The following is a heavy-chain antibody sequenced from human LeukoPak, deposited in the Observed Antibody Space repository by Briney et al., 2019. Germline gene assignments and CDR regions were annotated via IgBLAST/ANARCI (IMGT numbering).Heavy chain of an antibody. J-gene: IGHJ4*02. D-gene: IGHD1-1*01. CDR3: VKGGWVHLLDY. V-gene: IGHV3-7*01. CDR2: IKHDGSDQ. Sequence: GGSLRLACAASGFTFRSYWMTWVRRAPGKGLEWVANIKHDGSDQYYVDSVKGRFTISRDNAKSSLYLQMSSLRAEDTAVYYCVKGGWVHLLDYWGQGTLVTVSS. CDR1: GFTFRSYW.